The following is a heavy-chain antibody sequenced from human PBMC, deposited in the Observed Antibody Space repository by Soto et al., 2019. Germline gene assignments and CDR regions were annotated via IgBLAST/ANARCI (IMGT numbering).Heavy chain of an antibody. Sequence: SVKVSCTASGGTFSSYAISWVRQAPGQGLEWMGGIIPIFGTANYAQKFQGRVTITADESTSTAYMELSSLRSEDTAVYYCAREDGYCSSTSCPRGWFDPWGQGTLVTVSS. CDR2: IIPIFGTA. V-gene: IGHV1-69*13. J-gene: IGHJ5*02. CDR1: GGTFSSYA. CDR3: AREDGYCSSTSCPRGWFDP. D-gene: IGHD2-2*03.